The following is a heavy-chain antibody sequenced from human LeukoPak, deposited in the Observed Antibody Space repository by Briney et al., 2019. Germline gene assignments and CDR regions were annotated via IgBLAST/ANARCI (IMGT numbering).Heavy chain of an antibody. Sequence: PSETLSLTCTVSGGSINSSSYYWGWIRQPPGKGLEWIGSIYYSGSTYYNPSLKSPVTIAVDTSKNQFSLKLSSVTAADTAVYYCARDPGSGSPGGWFDPWGQGTLVTVSS. V-gene: IGHV4-39*07. CDR1: GGSINSSSYY. D-gene: IGHD3-22*01. CDR2: IYYSGST. CDR3: ARDPGSGSPGGWFDP. J-gene: IGHJ5*02.